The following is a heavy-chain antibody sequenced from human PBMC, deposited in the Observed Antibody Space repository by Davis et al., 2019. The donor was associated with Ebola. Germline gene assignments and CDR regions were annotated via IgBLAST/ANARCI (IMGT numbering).Heavy chain of an antibody. Sequence: GESLKISCAASGFTFSGSAMHWVRQASGKGLEWLGRIRSKADSYATAYAASVKGRFTISRDDSKNTAYLQMNSLKTEDTAVYYCTASGYSSSWYSDYWGQGTLVTVSS. D-gene: IGHD6-13*01. V-gene: IGHV3-73*01. CDR1: GFTFSGSA. CDR2: IRSKADSYAT. J-gene: IGHJ4*02. CDR3: TASGYSSSWYSDY.